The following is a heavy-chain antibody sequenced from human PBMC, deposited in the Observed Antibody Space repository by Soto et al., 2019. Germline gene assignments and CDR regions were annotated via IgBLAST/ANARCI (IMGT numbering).Heavy chain of an antibody. D-gene: IGHD2-2*02. CDR2: IYYSGST. V-gene: IGHV4-31*03. J-gene: IGHJ4*02. Sequence: QVQLQESGPGLVKPSQTLSLTCTVSGGSISSGGYYWSWIRQHPGKGLEWIGYIYYSGSTYYNPSLQSRVTVSVDTSKNPFSLKLSSVTAADTAVYYCARGDFYCSSTSCYTSPLDYWGQGTLVTVSS. CDR1: GGSISSGGYY. CDR3: ARGDFYCSSTSCYTSPLDY.